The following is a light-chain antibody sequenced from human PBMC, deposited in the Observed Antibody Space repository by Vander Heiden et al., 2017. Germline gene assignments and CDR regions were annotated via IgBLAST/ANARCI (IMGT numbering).Light chain of an antibody. J-gene: IGKJ4*01. Sequence: DIQMTQSPSSLSASVGHRVTITCRASQSISSYLNWYQQKPGKAPKLLIYAASSLQSGVPSRFSGSGSGTDFTLTISSLQPEDFATYYCQQSYSTLPLTFGGGTKVEIK. CDR1: QSISSY. V-gene: IGKV1-39*01. CDR3: QQSYSTLPLT. CDR2: AAS.